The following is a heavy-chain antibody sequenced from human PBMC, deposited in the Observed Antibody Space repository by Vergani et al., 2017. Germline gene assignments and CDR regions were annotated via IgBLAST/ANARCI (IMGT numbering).Heavy chain of an antibody. V-gene: IGHV3-33*01. Sequence: QVQLVESGGGVVQPGRSLRLSCAASGFTFSSYGMHWVRQAPGKGLEWVAVIWYDGSNKYYADSVKGRFTISRDNSKNTLYLQMNSLRAEDTAVYYCARDPLEPSSGWFDFDYWGQGTLVTVSS. CDR2: IWYDGSNK. CDR3: ARDPLEPSSGWFDFDY. D-gene: IGHD6-19*01. J-gene: IGHJ4*02. CDR1: GFTFSSYG.